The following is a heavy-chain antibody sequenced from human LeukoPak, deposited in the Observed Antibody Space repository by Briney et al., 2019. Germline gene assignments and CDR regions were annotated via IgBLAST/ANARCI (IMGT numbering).Heavy chain of an antibody. Sequence: EASVKVSCKASGYTFTSYGISWVRQAPGQGLEWMGWISAYNGNTSYAQKLQGRVTMTTDTSTSTAYMELRSLRSDDTAVYYCAREGQNSWSYYYYGMDVWGQGTTVTVSS. V-gene: IGHV1-18*01. CDR2: ISAYNGNT. CDR3: AREGQNSWSYYYYGMDV. CDR1: GYTFTSYG. D-gene: IGHD6-13*01. J-gene: IGHJ6*02.